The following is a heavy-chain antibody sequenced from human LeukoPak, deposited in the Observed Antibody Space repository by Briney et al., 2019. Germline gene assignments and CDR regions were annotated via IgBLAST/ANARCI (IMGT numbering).Heavy chain of an antibody. J-gene: IGHJ4*02. CDR2: ISAYNGNT. Sequence: ASVKVSCKASGYTFTSYGISWVRQAPGQGLEWMGWISAYNGNTNYAQKFQGRVTITADESTSTAYMELSSLGSEDTAVYYCARGPLRFLGGIDYWGQGTLVTVSS. V-gene: IGHV1-18*01. D-gene: IGHD3-3*01. CDR1: GYTFTSYG. CDR3: ARGPLRFLGGIDY.